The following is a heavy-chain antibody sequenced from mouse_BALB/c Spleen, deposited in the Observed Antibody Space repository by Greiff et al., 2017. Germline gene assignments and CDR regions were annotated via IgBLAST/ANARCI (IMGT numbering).Heavy chain of an antibody. CDR3: ARDDGYYYFDY. J-gene: IGHJ2*01. CDR1: GFTFSDYY. CDR2: ISDGGSYT. V-gene: IGHV5-4*02. Sequence: EVMLVESGGGLVKSGGSLKLSCAASGFTFSDYYMYWVRQTPEKRLEWVATISDGGSYTYYPDSVKGRFTISRDNAKNNLYLQMSSLKSEDTAMYYCARDDGYYYFDYWGQGTTLTVSS. D-gene: IGHD2-3*01.